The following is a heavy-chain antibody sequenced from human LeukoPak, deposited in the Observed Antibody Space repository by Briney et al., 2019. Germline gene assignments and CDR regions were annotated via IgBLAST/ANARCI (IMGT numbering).Heavy chain of an antibody. CDR1: GFSLSNFQ. D-gene: IGHD3-10*01. V-gene: IGHV3-30-3*01. J-gene: IGHJ5*02. CDR2: ISLDGSTE. Sequence: PGGSLRLSCAASGFSLSNFQMYWVRQAPGKGLEWVSIISLDGSTEFYADSVKGRFTISRDTASNTMHLEMNNLRTEDTAVYYCMRDYMGWFDPWGQGTLVTVSS. CDR3: MRDYMGWFDP.